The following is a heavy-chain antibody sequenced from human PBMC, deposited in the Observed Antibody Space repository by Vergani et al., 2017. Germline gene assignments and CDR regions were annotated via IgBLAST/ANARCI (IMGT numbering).Heavy chain of an antibody. CDR2: VKWNGDSS. D-gene: IGHD3-10*01. V-gene: IGHV3-20*04. CDR1: GFTFGDYD. J-gene: IGHJ4*02. Sequence: EVQLVESGGGVVRPGGSLRLSCAASGFTFGDYDMNWVRQAPGKGLEWVSRVKWNGDSSVYADSVKGRFTISRDNAKNSLYLQMTSLRAEDTAFYYCARRGPGNTYYFDYWGQGALVTVSS. CDR3: ARRGPGNTYYFDY.